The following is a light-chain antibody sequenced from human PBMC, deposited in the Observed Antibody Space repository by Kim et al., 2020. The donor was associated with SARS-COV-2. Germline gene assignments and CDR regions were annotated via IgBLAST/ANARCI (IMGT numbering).Light chain of an antibody. J-gene: IGLJ2*01. CDR1: SSGIGAYSY. Sequence: GQSIPSSSAGPSSGIGAYSYVSWYRQHPGKSPQVLIFDVNDRPSGVSNRFSGSKSGNTAALTISGRQAEDEADYYCSSFRSGGTLVFGGGTQLTVL. CDR3: SSFRSGGTLV. V-gene: IGLV2-14*03. CDR2: DVN.